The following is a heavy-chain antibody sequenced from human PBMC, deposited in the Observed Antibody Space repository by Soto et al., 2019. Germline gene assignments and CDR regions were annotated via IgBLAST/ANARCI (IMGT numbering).Heavy chain of an antibody. Sequence: GGSLRLSCAASGFTFTSFAMSWVRQSPGKGLEWVSAINGSGGGTYHADSVKGRFTISRDNTKNTLYLQMNSLKAEDTAIYYCVKGSASSRPYYFDYWGQGGLVTVSS. CDR1: GFTFTSFA. D-gene: IGHD2-2*01. CDR3: VKGSASSRPYYFDY. V-gene: IGHV3-23*01. J-gene: IGHJ4*02. CDR2: INGSGGGT.